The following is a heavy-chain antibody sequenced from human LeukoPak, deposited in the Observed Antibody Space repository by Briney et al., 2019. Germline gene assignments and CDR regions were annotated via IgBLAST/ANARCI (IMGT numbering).Heavy chain of an antibody. CDR2: ISWNSGSI. D-gene: IGHD2-2*01. J-gene: IGHJ6*03. CDR3: AESGCSSTSCYYYYYYMDV. CDR1: GFTFDDYA. V-gene: IGHV3-9*01. Sequence: GGSLRLSCAASGFTFDDYAMHWVRQAPGKGLEWVSGISWNSGSIGYADSVKGRFTISRDNAKNSLYLQMNSLRAEDTALYYCAESGCSSTSCYYYYYYMDVWGKGTTVTVSS.